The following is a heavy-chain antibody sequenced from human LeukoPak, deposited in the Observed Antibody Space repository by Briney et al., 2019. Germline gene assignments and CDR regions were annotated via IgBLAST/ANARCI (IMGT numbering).Heavy chain of an antibody. J-gene: IGHJ4*02. CDR2: ISGSGGST. D-gene: IGHD3/OR15-3a*01. CDR1: GFTFSSYA. CDR3: AKVGLPLHFDY. V-gene: IGHV3-23*01. Sequence: GGSLRLSCAASGFTFSSYAMSWVRQAPGKGLEWVSAISGSGGSTYYADSVKGRFNISRDNSKNTLYLQMNSLRAKDTAVYYCAKVGLPLHFDYWGQGTLVTVSS.